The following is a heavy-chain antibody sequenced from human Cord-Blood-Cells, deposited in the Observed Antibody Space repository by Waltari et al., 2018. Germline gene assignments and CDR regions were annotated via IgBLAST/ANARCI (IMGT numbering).Heavy chain of an antibody. Sequence: QVQLVQSGAEVKKPGASVKVSCKASGYTFTGYYKPWVRQTPGQGLEWMGWIHPNRGGTNFAQKFPARVPMAWVTSISTAYMVLSSLRSDDTCVYYCAIGPTHLGIDYWGQGTLVTVSS. V-gene: IGHV1-2*02. CDR1: GYTFTGYY. CDR3: AIGPTHLGIDY. J-gene: IGHJ4*02. CDR2: IHPNRGGT. D-gene: IGHD7-27*01.